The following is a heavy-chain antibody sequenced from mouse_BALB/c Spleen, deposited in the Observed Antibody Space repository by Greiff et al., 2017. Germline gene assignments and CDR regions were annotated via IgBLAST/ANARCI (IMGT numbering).Heavy chain of an antibody. CDR2: INPSNGRT. Sequence: QQSCKASGYTFTSYWMHWVKQRPGQGLEWIGEINPSNGRTNYNEKFKSKATLTVDKSSSTAYMQLSSLTSEDSAVYYCARRGYGNYGDYWGQGTTLTVSS. CDR1: GYTFTSYW. V-gene: IGHV1S81*02. J-gene: IGHJ2*01. D-gene: IGHD2-1*01. CDR3: ARRGYGNYGDY.